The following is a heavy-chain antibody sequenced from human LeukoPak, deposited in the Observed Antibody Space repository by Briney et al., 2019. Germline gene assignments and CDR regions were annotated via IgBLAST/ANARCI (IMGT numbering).Heavy chain of an antibody. CDR3: AKFHYYDSSGSYDAFDI. CDR1: GFTVSSNY. J-gene: IGHJ3*02. CDR2: IYSGGST. V-gene: IGHV3-53*01. Sequence: PGGSLRLSCAASGFTVSSNYMSWVRQAPGKGLEWVSVIYSGGSTYYADSVKGRFTISRDNSKNTLYLQMNTLRAEDTAVYYCAKFHYYDSSGSYDAFDIWGQGTMVTVSS. D-gene: IGHD3-22*01.